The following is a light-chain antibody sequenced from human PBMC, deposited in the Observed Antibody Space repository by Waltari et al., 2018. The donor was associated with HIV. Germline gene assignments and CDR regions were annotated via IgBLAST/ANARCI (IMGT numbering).Light chain of an antibody. CDR1: SSNIGAGFD. CDR2: GNS. V-gene: IGLV1-40*01. J-gene: IGLJ2*01. Sequence: SLLTQPPSVSGAPGQRVTISCTGSSSNIGAGFDVHWYQQLPGTVPKLLIYGNSNRPSGVPHRFSGSKSGTSASLAITGLQAEDEADYYCQSYDRSLSGYVVFGGGTKLTVL. CDR3: QSYDRSLSGYVV.